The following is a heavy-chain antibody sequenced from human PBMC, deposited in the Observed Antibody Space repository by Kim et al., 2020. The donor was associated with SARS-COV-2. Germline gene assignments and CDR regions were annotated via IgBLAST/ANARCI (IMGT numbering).Heavy chain of an antibody. CDR1: GFTFSAYD. CDR3: ARERSGAAYDACGH. D-gene: IGHD2-21*01. J-gene: IGHJ1*01. CDR2: ISKNGTNK. V-gene: IGHV3-30*04. Sequence: GGSLRLSCATSGFTFSAYDMHWVRRAPGKGLEWVSFISKNGTNKFYADSVRGRFTISRDNAKNTLYLQMNSLRAEDTALYYCARERSGAAYDACGHWSQG.